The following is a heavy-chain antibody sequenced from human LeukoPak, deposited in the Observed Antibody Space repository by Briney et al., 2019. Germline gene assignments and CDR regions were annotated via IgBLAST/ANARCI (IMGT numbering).Heavy chain of an antibody. D-gene: IGHD5/OR15-5a*01. CDR1: GFSLTTSEVG. J-gene: IGHJ4*02. CDR2: LYWDDVK. V-gene: IGHV2-5*02. CDR3: AHRRPVSANNYFDS. Sequence: SGPTLVKPTQTLTLTCTFSGFSLTTSEVGVGWIRQPPGKALEWLAFLYWDDVKRYSPSLRSRLTITKDTSKNQVVLTMTNMDPVDTATYYCAHRRPVSANNYFDSWGQGTLVTVSS.